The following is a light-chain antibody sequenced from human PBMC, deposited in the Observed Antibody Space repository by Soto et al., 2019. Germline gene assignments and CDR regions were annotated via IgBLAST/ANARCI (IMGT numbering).Light chain of an antibody. CDR3: QQAYSFPLT. CDR2: GTS. J-gene: IGKJ4*01. CDR1: QAIAGW. V-gene: IGKV1D-12*01. Sequence: DIQMIQSPSSVYASVGDGVTVACRSSQAIAGWLAWYQQKPGKAPRLLIYGTSTLQSGVPSRFRGSGSGTDFTLTINSLQPEDFETQYCQQAYSFPLTLGGGTQVGIK.